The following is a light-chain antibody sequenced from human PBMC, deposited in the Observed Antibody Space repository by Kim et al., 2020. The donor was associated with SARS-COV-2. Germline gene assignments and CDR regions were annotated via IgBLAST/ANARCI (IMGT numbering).Light chain of an antibody. CDR1: SGSIASNY. CDR3: QSYDSSNHWV. J-gene: IGLJ3*02. Sequence: KPVTTPCTRSSGSIASNYVQWYQQRPGSSPTTVIYDHNQRPSGVPARFSGSVDASSNSASLTISGLKTEDEADYYCQSYDSSNHWVFGGGTKLTVL. V-gene: IGLV6-57*01. CDR2: DHN.